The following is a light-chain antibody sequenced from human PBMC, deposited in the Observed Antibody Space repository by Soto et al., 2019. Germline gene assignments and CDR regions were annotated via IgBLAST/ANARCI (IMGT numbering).Light chain of an antibody. Sequence: QSVLTQPPSVSGAPGERVTISCTGSSPNIGAGYEVHWYQQLPGTSPKLLIYEDTDRPSGVPDRFSGSKSGTSASLAITGLLAEDEADYYCQSYDNSLSGSYVFGTGTKLTVL. CDR2: EDT. V-gene: IGLV1-40*01. CDR1: SPNIGAGYE. J-gene: IGLJ1*01. CDR3: QSYDNSLSGSYV.